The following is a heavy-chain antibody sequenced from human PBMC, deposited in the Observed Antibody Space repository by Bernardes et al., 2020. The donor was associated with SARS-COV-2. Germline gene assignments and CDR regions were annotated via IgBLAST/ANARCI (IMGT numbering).Heavy chain of an antibody. V-gene: IGHV3-23*01. CDR1: GFTFSNYA. CDR2: FSDGGLST. CDR3: AKETIAARRFDP. Sequence: GGSLRLSCAASGFTFSNYAMNWVRQAPGKGLEWVSGFSDGGLSTYYADSVKGRFTISRDNSKQTLYLQMRSLRAEDTAVYDCAKETIAARRFDPWGQGTLVTVSS. D-gene: IGHD6-6*01. J-gene: IGHJ5*02.